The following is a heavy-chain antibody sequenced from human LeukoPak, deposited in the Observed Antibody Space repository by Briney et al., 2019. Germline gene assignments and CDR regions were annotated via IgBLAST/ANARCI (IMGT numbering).Heavy chain of an antibody. J-gene: IGHJ4*02. CDR3: ARVTFGY. CDR2: INHSGST. Sequence: SETLSLTCAVYGGSFSGYYWSCIREPPGKGLEWIGEINHSGSTNYNASLKSRVFTSADTSNNHSSLQLSSVPAADTAAYYCARVTFGYCGQGTLVPVSS. D-gene: IGHD5-18*01. CDR1: GGSFSGYY. V-gene: IGHV4-34*01.